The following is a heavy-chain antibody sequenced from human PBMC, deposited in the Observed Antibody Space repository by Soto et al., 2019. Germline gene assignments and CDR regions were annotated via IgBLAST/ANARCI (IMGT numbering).Heavy chain of an antibody. CDR2: ISGSGGST. V-gene: IGHV3-23*01. D-gene: IGHD2-2*01. CDR1: GFTFSSYA. Sequence: PGGSLRLSCAASGFTFSSYAMSWVRQAPGKGLEWVSAISGSGGSTYYADSVKGRFTISRDNSKNTLYLQMNSLRAEDTAVYYCAKGRYCSSTSCRSYYYYGMDVWGQGTTVTVS. J-gene: IGHJ6*02. CDR3: AKGRYCSSTSCRSYYYYGMDV.